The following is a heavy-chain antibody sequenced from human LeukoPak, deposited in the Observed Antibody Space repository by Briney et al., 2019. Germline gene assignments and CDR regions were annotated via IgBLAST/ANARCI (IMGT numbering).Heavy chain of an antibody. V-gene: IGHV4-61*01. J-gene: IGHJ4*02. CDR1: GGSIRSSYYY. D-gene: IGHD3-16*01. CDR3: ARARSWGYFDY. CDR2: IYYSGSI. Sequence: PSETLSLTCTVSGGSIRSSYYYWSWIRQPPGKGLEWIGYIYYSGSITYNPSLKSRVTISVDTSKNQFSLKMRSGTAADTAVYYCARARSWGYFDYWGQGTLVTVSS.